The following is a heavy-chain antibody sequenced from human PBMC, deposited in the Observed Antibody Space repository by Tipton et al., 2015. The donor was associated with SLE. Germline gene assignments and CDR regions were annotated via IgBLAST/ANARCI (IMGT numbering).Heavy chain of an antibody. V-gene: IGHV4-59*11. CDR3: TRGALLLWFGD. D-gene: IGHD3-10*01. CDR2: IFHNGST. Sequence: TLSLTCTVSGGSISSHYWSWVRQHPGKGLEFIGYIFHNGSTLYNPSLKSRVSMSVASSRKQFSLKLTSVTAADTAVYYCTRGALLLWFGDWGQGTRVTVSS. J-gene: IGHJ4*02. CDR1: GGSISSHY.